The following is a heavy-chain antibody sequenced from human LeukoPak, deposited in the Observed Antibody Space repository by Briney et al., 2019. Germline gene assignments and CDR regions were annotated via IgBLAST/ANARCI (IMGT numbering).Heavy chain of an antibody. D-gene: IGHD3-22*01. Sequence: SETLSLTCTVSGGSITSYYWSWIRQPPGKGLEWIGYIYYSGSTNYNPSIKSRVTISVDTSKNQFSLKLSSVTAADTAVYYGARSYDSRGYYYYGMDVWGQGTTVTVSS. CDR3: ARSYDSRGYYYYGMDV. V-gene: IGHV4-59*01. CDR2: IYYSGST. CDR1: GGSITSYY. J-gene: IGHJ6*02.